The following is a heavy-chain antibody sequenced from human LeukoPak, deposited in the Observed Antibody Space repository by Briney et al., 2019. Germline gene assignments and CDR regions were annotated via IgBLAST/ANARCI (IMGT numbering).Heavy chain of an antibody. CDR3: ARANWGFHDAFDI. CDR2: INPSGGST. Sequence: ASVKVSCKASGYTFTSYYMHWVRQAPGQGLEWMGIINPSGGSTSYAQKFQGRVTMTRDMSTSTVYMELSSLRSEDTAVYYCARANWGFHDAFDIWGQGTTVTVSS. J-gene: IGHJ3*02. V-gene: IGHV1-46*01. D-gene: IGHD7-27*01. CDR1: GYTFTSYY.